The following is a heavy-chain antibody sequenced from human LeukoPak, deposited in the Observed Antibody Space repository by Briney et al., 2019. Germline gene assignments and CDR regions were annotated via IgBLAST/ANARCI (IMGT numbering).Heavy chain of an antibody. CDR1: GFTLSTYA. Sequence: GGSLRLACAASGFTLSTYAMSWVRQTPGKGLEWVAATSSSDAGTYHADSVKGRFTISRDNSKNTLYLQMNSLRAEDTAVYYCARVEASGYDYGAFDYWGQGTLVTVSS. J-gene: IGHJ4*02. CDR3: ARVEASGYDYGAFDY. V-gene: IGHV3-23*01. CDR2: TSSSDAGT. D-gene: IGHD5-12*01.